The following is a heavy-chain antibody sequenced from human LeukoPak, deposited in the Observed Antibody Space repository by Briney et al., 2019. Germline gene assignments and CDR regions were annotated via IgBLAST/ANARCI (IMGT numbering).Heavy chain of an antibody. CDR2: VYPGDSDSDT. V-gene: IGHV5-51*01. J-gene: IGHJ4*02. CDR1: GYTFTNYW. D-gene: IGHD3-10*01. CDR3: ARRDYYGSGSYWGEFDY. Sequence: GESLKISCKGSGYTFTNYWIGWVRQMPGKGLEWMGVVYPGDSDSDTKYSPSFQGQVTISADKSISTAYLQWSSLKASDTAIYYCARRDYYGSGSYWGEFDYWGQGTLVTVSS.